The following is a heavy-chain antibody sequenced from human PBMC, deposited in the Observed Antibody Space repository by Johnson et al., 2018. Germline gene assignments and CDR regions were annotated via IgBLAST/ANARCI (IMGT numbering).Heavy chain of an antibody. CDR3: AREMGVYGSGSHDAFDI. CDR2: ISYEGSIK. Sequence: QVQLVEAGGGVVQPGGSLRLSCAASGFTFTSYGIHWVRQAPGKGLEWVAVISYEGSIKYYSDSVKGRFSVSRDNSKKTGYLQMKSLRAEDTAVYYCAREMGVYGSGSHDAFDIWGQGTMVIVSS. V-gene: IGHV3-30*03. CDR1: GFTFTSYG. J-gene: IGHJ3*02. D-gene: IGHD3-10*01.